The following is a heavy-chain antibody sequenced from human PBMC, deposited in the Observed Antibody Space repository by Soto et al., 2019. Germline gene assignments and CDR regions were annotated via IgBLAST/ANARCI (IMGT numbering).Heavy chain of an antibody. J-gene: IGHJ5*02. Sequence: QVQLQESGPGLVKPSQTLSLTCTVSGGSISGGGYYWSWIRQHPGKGLEWIGYIYYSGSTYYNPSLKSRVTISVDTSKNQFSLKLSSVTAADTAVYYCARAQGRIQLWVRGNWFDPWGQGTLVTVSS. V-gene: IGHV4-31*03. CDR2: IYYSGST. D-gene: IGHD5-18*01. CDR1: GGSISGGGYY. CDR3: ARAQGRIQLWVRGNWFDP.